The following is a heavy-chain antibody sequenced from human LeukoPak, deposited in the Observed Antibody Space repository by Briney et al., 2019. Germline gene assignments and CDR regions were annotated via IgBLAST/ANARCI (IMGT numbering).Heavy chain of an antibody. Sequence: GGSLRLSCAASGFTFSSYAMHWVRQALGKGLEWVAVISYDGSNKYYADSVKGRFTISRDNSKNTLYLQMNSLRAEDTAVYYCARDLHSYWGQGTLVTVSS. J-gene: IGHJ4*02. CDR3: ARDLHSY. CDR2: ISYDGSNK. CDR1: GFTFSSYA. V-gene: IGHV3-30-3*01.